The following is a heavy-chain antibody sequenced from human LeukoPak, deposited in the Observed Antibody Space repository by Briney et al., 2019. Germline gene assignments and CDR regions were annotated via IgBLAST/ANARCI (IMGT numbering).Heavy chain of an antibody. CDR1: GYTFTSYG. D-gene: IGHD2-15*01. CDR2: IIPIFGTA. J-gene: IGHJ4*02. CDR3: ARDHCSGGSCYSSYFDY. Sequence: ASVKVSCKASGYTFTSYGISWVRQAPGQGLEWMGRIIPIFGTANYAQKFQGRVTITTDESTSTAYMELSSLRSEDTAVYYCARDHCSGGSCYSSYFDYWGQGTLVTVSS. V-gene: IGHV1-69*05.